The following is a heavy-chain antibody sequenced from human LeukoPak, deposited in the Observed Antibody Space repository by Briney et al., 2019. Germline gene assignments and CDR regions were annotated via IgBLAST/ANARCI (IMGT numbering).Heavy chain of an antibody. CDR2: IYTSGST. V-gene: IGHV4-4*07. Sequence: SETLSLTCTVSGGSISSYYWNWIRQPAGKGLEWIGRIYTSGSTNYNPSLKSRVTISIDKSKNQFSLKLSSVTAADTAVYYCVRDPADYYYMDVWGKGTTVTVSS. CDR3: VRDPADYYYMDV. J-gene: IGHJ6*03. CDR1: GGSISSYY.